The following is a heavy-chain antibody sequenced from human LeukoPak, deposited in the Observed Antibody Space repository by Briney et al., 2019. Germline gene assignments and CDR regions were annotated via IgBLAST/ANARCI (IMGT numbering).Heavy chain of an antibody. J-gene: IGHJ4*02. V-gene: IGHV3-30*02. CDR2: IRYDGSNK. CDR1: GFTFSSYG. Sequence: GGSLRLSCAASGFTFSSYGMHWVRQAPGKGLEWVAFIRYDGSNKYYADSVKGRFTISRDNSKNTLYLQMNSLRAEDTAVYHCAKDMDIVVVPAAIGYWGQGTLVTVSS. D-gene: IGHD2-2*03. CDR3: AKDMDIVVVPAAIGY.